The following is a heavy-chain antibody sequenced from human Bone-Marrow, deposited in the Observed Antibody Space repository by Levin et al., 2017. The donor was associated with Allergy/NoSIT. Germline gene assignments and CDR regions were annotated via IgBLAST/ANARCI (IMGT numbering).Heavy chain of an antibody. J-gene: IGHJ4*02. D-gene: IGHD2-21*01. CDR1: GFSFTKVW. Sequence: GGSLRLSCAASGFSFTKVWMTWVRQAPGKGLEWVGRIKSETDGGTIDYAAPAKGRFTISRDDSRSTLYLQMNSLKTEDTAVYYCTTEVWARSIRDDYWGQGTLVTVSS. V-gene: IGHV3-15*01. CDR2: IKSETDGGTI. CDR3: TTEVWARSIRDDY.